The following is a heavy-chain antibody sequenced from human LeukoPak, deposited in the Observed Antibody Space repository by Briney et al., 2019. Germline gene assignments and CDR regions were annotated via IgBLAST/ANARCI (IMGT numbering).Heavy chain of an antibody. CDR1: GYTFTSYG. V-gene: IGHV1-18*01. Sequence: ASVKVSCKASGYTFTSYGISWVRQAPGQGLEWMGWISAYNGNTNYAQKLQGRVTMTTDTSTSTAYMELRSLRSDDTAVYYCARDRHYDILTGYSPADYWGQGTLVTASS. D-gene: IGHD3-9*01. CDR2: ISAYNGNT. J-gene: IGHJ4*02. CDR3: ARDRHYDILTGYSPADY.